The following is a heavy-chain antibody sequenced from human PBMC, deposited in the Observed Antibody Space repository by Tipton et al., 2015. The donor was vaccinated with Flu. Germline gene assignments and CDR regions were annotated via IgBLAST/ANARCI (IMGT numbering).Heavy chain of an antibody. CDR3: AKRRALVGPSAPDC. J-gene: IGHJ4*02. CDR1: GFTFSDYL. D-gene: IGHD1-26*01. V-gene: IGHV3-23*01. CDR2: ISGSALST. Sequence: GSLRLSCAASGFTFSDYLMSWFRQTPGKGLEWISSISGSALSTYYTDSVKGRFTISRDNSNDTLHLQMDSLTAGDTAIYYCAKRRALVGPSAPDCWGPGTLVTVSS.